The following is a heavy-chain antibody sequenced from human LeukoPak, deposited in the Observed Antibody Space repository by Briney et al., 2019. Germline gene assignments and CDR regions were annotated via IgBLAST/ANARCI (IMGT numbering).Heavy chain of an antibody. V-gene: IGHV4-59*01. D-gene: IGHD2/OR15-2a*01. CDR2: ISYTGST. CDR3: ARLLSLGFDY. Sequence: WIGYISYTGSTKHNPSLKRRVTISVDTSKNQFSLKLSSVTAADTAVYYCARLLSLGFDYWGQGTLVTVSS. J-gene: IGHJ4*02.